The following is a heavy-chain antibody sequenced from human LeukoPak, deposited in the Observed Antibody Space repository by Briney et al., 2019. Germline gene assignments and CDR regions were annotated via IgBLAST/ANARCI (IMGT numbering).Heavy chain of an antibody. CDR1: GFTFDDYA. V-gene: IGHV3-9*01. Sequence: GRSLRLSCAASGFTFDDYAMHWVRQAPGKGLEWVSGISWNSGSIGYADSVKGRFTISRDNAKNSLYLQMNSLRAEDTAVYYCARDFTRYSSSWYYYYYGMDVWGQGTTVTVSS. D-gene: IGHD6-13*01. J-gene: IGHJ6*02. CDR2: ISWNSGSI. CDR3: ARDFTRYSSSWYYYYYGMDV.